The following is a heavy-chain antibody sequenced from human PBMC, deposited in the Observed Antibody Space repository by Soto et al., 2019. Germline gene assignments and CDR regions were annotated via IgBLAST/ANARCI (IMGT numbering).Heavy chain of an antibody. Sequence: SETLSLTCTVSGGSISIYYWSWIRHPPGKGLEWIGYIYYSGSTNYNPSLKSRVTISVDTSKNQFSLKLSSVTAADTAVYYCARVRGCSSTSCYSFDYWGQGTLVTVS. CDR3: ARVRGCSSTSCYSFDY. J-gene: IGHJ4*02. V-gene: IGHV4-59*01. D-gene: IGHD2-2*01. CDR1: GGSISIYY. CDR2: IYYSGST.